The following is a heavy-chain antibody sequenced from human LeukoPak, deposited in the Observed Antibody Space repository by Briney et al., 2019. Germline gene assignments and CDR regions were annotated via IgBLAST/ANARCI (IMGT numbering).Heavy chain of an antibody. CDR3: ARGDGSGIVDY. J-gene: IGHJ4*02. CDR1: GFTFSSYN. Sequence: GGSLRLSCAASGFTFSSYNMNWVRQAPGKGLEWVSSISSSSSYIYYADSVKGRFTISRDNAKNSLYLQMNSLRAEDTAVYYCARGDGSGIVDYWGQGTLVTVSS. V-gene: IGHV3-21*01. D-gene: IGHD3-10*01. CDR2: ISSSSSYI.